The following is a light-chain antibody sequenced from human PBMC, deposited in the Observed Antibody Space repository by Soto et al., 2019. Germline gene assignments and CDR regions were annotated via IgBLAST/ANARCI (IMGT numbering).Light chain of an antibody. Sequence: EIVLTQSPGTLSLSPGERATLSCRASQTLSSNSLAWYQQRPGQTPRVLVYGASNRATGIPDKFSGSGSGTDFTLTISRLEPEDFAVYYCQQRSNWGTFGQGTRLEIK. CDR3: QQRSNWGT. CDR1: QTLSSNS. V-gene: IGKV3D-20*02. J-gene: IGKJ5*01. CDR2: GAS.